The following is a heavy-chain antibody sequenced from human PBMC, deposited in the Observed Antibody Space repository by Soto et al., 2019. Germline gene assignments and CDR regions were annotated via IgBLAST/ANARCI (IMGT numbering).Heavy chain of an antibody. D-gene: IGHD3-22*01. CDR2: TYYGWNT. V-gene: IGHV4-59*01. CDR1: GGSISDYY. Sequence: SETLSLTCIVSGGSISDYYCSWIRQPPGKGLEWIGYTYYGWNTNYNPSLKSRVTISVDTSKNQFSLKLISVTAADTAVYYCARDREYYDSSGLYFDYWGQGTLVTVSS. J-gene: IGHJ4*02. CDR3: ARDREYYDSSGLYFDY.